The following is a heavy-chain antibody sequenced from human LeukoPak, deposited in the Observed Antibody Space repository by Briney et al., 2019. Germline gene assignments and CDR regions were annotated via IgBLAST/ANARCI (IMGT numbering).Heavy chain of an antibody. CDR3: AREGSSSWYEQYYFDY. V-gene: IGHV3-53*01. CDR1: GLTAGRNY. Sequence: PGGSRRLSCAASGLTAGRNYRSGVRQAPGKGLEGASVIYSGGSTYYADSVKGRFTISRDNSKNTLYLQMNSLRAEDTAVYYCAREGSSSWYEQYYFDYWGQGTLVTVSS. D-gene: IGHD6-13*01. CDR2: IYSGGST. J-gene: IGHJ4*02.